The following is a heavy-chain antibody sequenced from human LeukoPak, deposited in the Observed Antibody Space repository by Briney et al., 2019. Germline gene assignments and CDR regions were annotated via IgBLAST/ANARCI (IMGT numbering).Heavy chain of an antibody. D-gene: IGHD6-6*01. CDR3: ARLYSSSTTFDY. CDR1: GGSFSSGSYY. Sequence: SETLSLTCTVSGGSFSSGSYYWSWIRQPPGKGLEWIGYIYYSGSTNYNPSLKSRVTISVDTSKNQFSLKLSSVTAADTAVYYCARLYSSSTTFDYWGQGTLVTVSS. J-gene: IGHJ4*02. V-gene: IGHV4-61*01. CDR2: IYYSGST.